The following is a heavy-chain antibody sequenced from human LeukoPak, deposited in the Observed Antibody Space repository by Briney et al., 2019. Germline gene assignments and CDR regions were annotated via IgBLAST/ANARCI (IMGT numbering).Heavy chain of an antibody. Sequence: GGSLRLSCAASGFTFSSYWMHWVRQAPGKGLVWVSRINTDGSSTSYADSVKGRFTISRDNAKNTLYLQMNSLRAEDTAVYYCARGPQPYCSSTSCYEWSDYYYYMDVWGKGTTVTVSS. V-gene: IGHV3-74*01. CDR1: GFTFSSYW. CDR3: ARGPQPYCSSTSCYEWSDYYYYMDV. D-gene: IGHD2-2*01. CDR2: INTDGSST. J-gene: IGHJ6*03.